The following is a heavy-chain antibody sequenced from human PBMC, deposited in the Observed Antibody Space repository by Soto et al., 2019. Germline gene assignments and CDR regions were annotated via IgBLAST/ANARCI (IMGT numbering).Heavy chain of an antibody. V-gene: IGHV6-1*01. CDR3: AKGDNLGPKTGYAFDP. CDR2: TYFRSKWYN. Sequence: SQTLSLTFPISGDSVSSNTSSWNWISQSPSRGLEWLGRTYFRSKWYNDYAVSVKSRIIINPDTSNNQFSLQLNSVTPEDTAVYFCAKGDNLGPKTGYAFDPWGQGIMVTVSS. D-gene: IGHD5-12*01. CDR1: GDSVSSNTSS. J-gene: IGHJ5*02.